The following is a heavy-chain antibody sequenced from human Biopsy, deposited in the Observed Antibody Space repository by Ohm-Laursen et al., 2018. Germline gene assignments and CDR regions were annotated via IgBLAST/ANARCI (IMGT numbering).Heavy chain of an antibody. V-gene: IGHV3-33*06. CDR1: GFTFSSYA. D-gene: IGHD2-8*01. Sequence: SLRLSCAASGFTFSSYAMTWVRQAPGKGLGWVAAIWYDGSNKNYADSVKGRFTISRDNSKNTLYLQMNSLRGEDTAVYYCAKCMTGGSNYYFHHCGQGTLVTVSS. CDR3: AKCMTGGSNYYFHH. CDR2: IWYDGSNK. J-gene: IGHJ4*02.